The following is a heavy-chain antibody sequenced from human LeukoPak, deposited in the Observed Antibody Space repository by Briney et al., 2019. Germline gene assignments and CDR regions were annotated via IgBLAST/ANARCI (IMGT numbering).Heavy chain of an antibody. CDR2: IYYSGST. J-gene: IGHJ3*02. CDR1: GGSISSYY. V-gene: IGHV4-59*01. Sequence: SETLSLTCIVSGGSISSYYWSWIRQPPGKGLEWIGYIYYSGSTNYNPSLKSRVTISVDTSKNQFSLKLSSVTAADTAVYYCARRVDAFDIWGQGTMVTVSS. CDR3: ARRVDAFDI.